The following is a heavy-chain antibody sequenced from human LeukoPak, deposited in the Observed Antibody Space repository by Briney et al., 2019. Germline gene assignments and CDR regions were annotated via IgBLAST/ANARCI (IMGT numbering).Heavy chain of an antibody. J-gene: IGHJ5*02. Sequence: SETLSLTCSISGGSISSSYWSWIRQPPGQGLEWIGYISYSGGTNYNPSLKSRVTISVDTSKNQFSLKLSSVTAADTAVYYCARVEDSGYDYRGRFDPWGQGTLVTVSS. V-gene: IGHV4-59*12. CDR2: ISYSGGT. CDR3: ARVEDSGYDYRGRFDP. CDR1: GGSISSSY. D-gene: IGHD5-12*01.